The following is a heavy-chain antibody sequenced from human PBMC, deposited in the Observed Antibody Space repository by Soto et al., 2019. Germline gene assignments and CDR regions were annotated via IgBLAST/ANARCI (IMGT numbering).Heavy chain of an antibody. J-gene: IGHJ3*02. CDR3: ARGPFDI. CDR2: IWYDGSNK. Sequence: QVQLVESGGGVVQPGRSLRLSCAASGFTFSSYGMHWVSQAPGKGLEWVAVIWYDGSNKYYAESVKGRFTISIDNSKNTLYLQMNSLRAEDTAVYYCARGPFDIWGQGTMVTVSS. CDR1: GFTFSSYG. V-gene: IGHV3-33*01.